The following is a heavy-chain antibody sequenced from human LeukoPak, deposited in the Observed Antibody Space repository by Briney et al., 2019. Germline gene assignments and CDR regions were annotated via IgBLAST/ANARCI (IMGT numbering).Heavy chain of an antibody. CDR1: GGPISSYY. CDR2: IYYSGST. Sequence: SETLSLTCTVSGGPISSYYWSWIRQPPGKGLEWIGYIYYSGSTNYNPSLKSRVTISVDTSKNQFSLKLSSVTAADTAVYYCARGSGPYGSGSYYSYWGQGTLVPVSS. V-gene: IGHV4-59*12. D-gene: IGHD3-10*01. J-gene: IGHJ4*02. CDR3: ARGSGPYGSGSYYSY.